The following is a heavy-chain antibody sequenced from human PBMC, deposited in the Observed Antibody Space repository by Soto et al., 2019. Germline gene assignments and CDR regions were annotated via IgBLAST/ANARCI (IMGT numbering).Heavy chain of an antibody. CDR2: IIPIFGTA. CDR3: ARVCTSCYTGFGYYYYGMDV. Sequence: SVKVSCKASGGTFSSYAISWVRQAPGQGLEWMGGIIPIFGTANYAQKFQGRVTITADESTSTAYMEPSSLRSEDTAVYYCARVCTSCYTGFGYYYYGMDVWGQGTTVTVSS. J-gene: IGHJ6*02. CDR1: GGTFSSYA. V-gene: IGHV1-69*13. D-gene: IGHD2-2*02.